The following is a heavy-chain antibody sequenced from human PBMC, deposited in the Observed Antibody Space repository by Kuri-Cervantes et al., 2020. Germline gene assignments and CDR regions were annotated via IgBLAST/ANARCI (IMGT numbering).Heavy chain of an antibody. CDR3: ARHVGKRGSGYFDY. CDR1: GGSFSVYY. J-gene: IGHJ4*02. D-gene: IGHD6-25*01. CDR2: INHSGST. Sequence: SETLSLTCAVYGGSFSVYYWSWIRQPPGKGLEWIGEINHSGSTNYNPSLKSRVTISVDTSKNQFSLKLSSVTAADTAVYYCARHVGKRGSGYFDYWGQGTLVTVSS. V-gene: IGHV4-34*01.